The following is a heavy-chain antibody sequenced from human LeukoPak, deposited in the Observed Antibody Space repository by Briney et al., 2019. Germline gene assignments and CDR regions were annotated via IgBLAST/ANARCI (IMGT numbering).Heavy chain of an antibody. D-gene: IGHD4/OR15-4a*01. CDR1: GFTFSSYA. V-gene: IGHV3-48*02. CDR2: IRSSSNTI. Sequence: GSLRLSCAASGFTFSSYAMNWVRQAPGKGLEWVSYIRSSSNTIYYADSVKGRFTISRDNAKNSLYLQMNSLRDEDTAVYYCARRSSLTYGMDIWGQGTTVAVS. J-gene: IGHJ6*02. CDR3: ARRSSLTYGMDI.